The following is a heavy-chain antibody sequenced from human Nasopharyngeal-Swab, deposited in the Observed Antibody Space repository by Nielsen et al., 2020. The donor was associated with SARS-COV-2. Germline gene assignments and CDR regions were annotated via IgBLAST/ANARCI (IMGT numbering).Heavy chain of an antibody. J-gene: IGHJ6*02. Sequence: WIRQPPGKGLEWVSDISSSDSIRYYADSVQGRFTISRDNAKNSLYLQMNSLRAEDTAVYYCARAGAVAGTSRSRYYYGMDVWGQGTTVTVSS. D-gene: IGHD6-19*01. CDR2: ISSSDSIR. CDR3: ARAGAVAGTSRSRYYYGMDV. V-gene: IGHV3-11*01.